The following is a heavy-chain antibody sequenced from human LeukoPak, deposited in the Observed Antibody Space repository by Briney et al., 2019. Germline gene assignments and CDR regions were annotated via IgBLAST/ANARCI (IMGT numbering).Heavy chain of an antibody. CDR3: ARVGSWYSGVYFDY. D-gene: IGHD1-26*01. Sequence: SVKVSCKASGGTFSSYTISWVRQAPGQGLEWMGRIIPILGIANYAQKFQGRVTITADKSTSTAYMELSSLRSEDTAVYYCARVGSWYSGVYFDYWGQGTLVTVSS. CDR2: IIPILGIA. V-gene: IGHV1-69*02. CDR1: GGTFSSYT. J-gene: IGHJ4*02.